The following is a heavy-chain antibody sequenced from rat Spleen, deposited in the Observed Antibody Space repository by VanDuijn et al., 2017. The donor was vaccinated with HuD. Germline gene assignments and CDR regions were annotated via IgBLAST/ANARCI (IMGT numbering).Heavy chain of an antibody. CDR3: TRGEGYYFDY. Sequence: EVQLVESGGGLVQPGRSLKLSCAASGFTFSNHWMYWIRQAPGKGLEWVASITNTGGSTYYPDSVKGRFTISRDNAKSTLYLQMNSLRSEDTATYYCTRGEGYYFDYWGQGVMVTVSS. J-gene: IGHJ2*01. V-gene: IGHV5-31*01. CDR1: GFTFSNHW. CDR2: ITNTGGST. D-gene: IGHD1-11*01.